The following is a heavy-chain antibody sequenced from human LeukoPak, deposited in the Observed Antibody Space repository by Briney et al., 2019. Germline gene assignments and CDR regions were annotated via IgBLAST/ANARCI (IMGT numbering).Heavy chain of an antibody. Sequence: GGSLRLSCTASGFTFGDYAISWVRQAPGKGLEWLSYISGSGRTIYYADSVKGRFTISRDNAKNSLYLQMNSLRAEDTAVYYCARAPHHDYYYYYYMDVWGKGTTVTISS. J-gene: IGHJ6*03. CDR3: ARAPHHDYYYYYYMDV. CDR1: GFTFGDYA. V-gene: IGHV3-11*04. CDR2: ISGSGRTI.